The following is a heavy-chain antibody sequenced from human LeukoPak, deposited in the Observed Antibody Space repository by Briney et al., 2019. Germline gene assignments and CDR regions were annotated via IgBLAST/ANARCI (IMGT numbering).Heavy chain of an antibody. D-gene: IGHD2-15*01. V-gene: IGHV3-21*01. CDR3: APGPLRGDFDY. Sequence: PGGSLRLSCAASGFTFSSYSMNWVRQAPGKGLEWVSSISSSSYIYYADSVKGRFTISRDNAKNSLYLQMNSLRAEDTAVYYCAPGPLRGDFDYWGQGTLVTVSS. CDR1: GFTFSSYS. J-gene: IGHJ4*02. CDR2: ISSSSYI.